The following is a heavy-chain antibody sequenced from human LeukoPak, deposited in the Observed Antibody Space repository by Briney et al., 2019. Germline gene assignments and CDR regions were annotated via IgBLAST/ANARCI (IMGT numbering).Heavy chain of an antibody. D-gene: IGHD5-18*01. J-gene: IGHJ4*02. V-gene: IGHV3-74*01. CDR1: GAGLSSYW. CDR3: AILPTNSYGFGQ. Sequence: PGGSLRLSCAASGAGLSSYWMHWVRQAPGKGLVWVAHINEDGTSASHADSVKGRFTISRDNAKNTLYLQMNILTVEDPAVYYCAILPTNSYGFGQWGQGSLVTVSS. CDR2: INEDGTSA.